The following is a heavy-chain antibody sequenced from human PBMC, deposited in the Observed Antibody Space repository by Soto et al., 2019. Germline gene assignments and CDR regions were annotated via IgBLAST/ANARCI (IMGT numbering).Heavy chain of an antibody. CDR1: GGSISSSSYY. Sequence: PSETLSLTCTVSGGSISSSSYYWGWIRQPPGKGLEWIGGIYYSGSTYYNPSLKSRVTISVDTSKNQFSLKLSSVTAADTAVYYCARHAAMVRGVIYGMDVWGQGTTVT. J-gene: IGHJ6*02. CDR2: IYYSGST. V-gene: IGHV4-39*01. CDR3: ARHAAMVRGVIYGMDV. D-gene: IGHD3-10*01.